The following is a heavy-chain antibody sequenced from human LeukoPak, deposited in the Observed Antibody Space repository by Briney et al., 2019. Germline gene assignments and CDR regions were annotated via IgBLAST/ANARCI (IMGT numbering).Heavy chain of an antibody. Sequence: GGSLRLSCAASGFTVSNNYLSWIRQAPGKGLEWVSYISSSSSYTNYADSVKGRFTISRDNAKNSLYLQMNSLRAEDTAVYYCARNHYYDSAGFDYWGQGTLVTVSS. CDR2: ISSSSSYT. V-gene: IGHV3-11*03. J-gene: IGHJ4*02. CDR3: ARNHYYDSAGFDY. CDR1: GFTVSNNY. D-gene: IGHD3-22*01.